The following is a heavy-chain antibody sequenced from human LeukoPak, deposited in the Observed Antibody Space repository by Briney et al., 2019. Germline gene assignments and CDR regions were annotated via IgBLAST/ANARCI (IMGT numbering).Heavy chain of an antibody. CDR1: GGSFSGYY. Sequence: SETLSLTCAVYGGSFSGYYWSWIRQPPGKGLEWIGEINHSGSTNYKPSLKSRVTISVDTSKNQFSLKLSPVTAADTAVYYCARRGAGGYKYWGQGTLVTVSS. V-gene: IGHV4-34*01. D-gene: IGHD5-24*01. J-gene: IGHJ4*02. CDR3: ARRGAGGYKY. CDR2: INHSGST.